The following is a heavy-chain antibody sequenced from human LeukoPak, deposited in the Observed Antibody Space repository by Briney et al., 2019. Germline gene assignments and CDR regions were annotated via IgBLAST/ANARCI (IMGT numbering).Heavy chain of an antibody. CDR2: ISSSSSYI. CDR1: GFTFSSYS. V-gene: IGHV3-21*01. CDR3: ARGVPVMYYSSGYCDY. J-gene: IGHJ4*02. Sequence: GGSLRLSCAASGFTFSSYSMNWVRQAPGKGLEWVSSISSSSSYIYYADSVKGRFTISRDNAKNSLYLQMNSLRAEDTAVYYCARGVPVMYYSSGYCDYWGQGTLVTVSS. D-gene: IGHD3-22*01.